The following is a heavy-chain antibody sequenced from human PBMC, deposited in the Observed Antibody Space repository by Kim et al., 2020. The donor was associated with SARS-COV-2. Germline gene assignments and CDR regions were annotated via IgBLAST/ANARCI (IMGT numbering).Heavy chain of an antibody. CDR3: ARASSPWFYFDY. V-gene: IGHV6-1*01. D-gene: IGHD3-9*01. J-gene: IGHJ4*02. Sequence: DYAVSVKSRITINPDTSKNQFSLQLNSVTPEDTAVYFCARASSPWFYFDYWGQGTLVTVS.